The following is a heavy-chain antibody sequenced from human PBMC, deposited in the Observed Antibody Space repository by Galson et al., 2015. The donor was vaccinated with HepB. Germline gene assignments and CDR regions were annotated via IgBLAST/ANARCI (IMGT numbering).Heavy chain of an antibody. J-gene: IGHJ4*02. CDR2: IKSKTDGGTT. V-gene: IGHV3-15*01. Sequence: SLRLSCAASGFTFSNAWMSWVRQAPGKGLEWVGRIKSKTDGGTTDYAAPVKGRFTISRDDSKNTLYLQMNSLKTEDTAVYYCTTEAVGFGEYNYWGQGTLVTVSS. CDR1: GFTFSNAW. D-gene: IGHD3-10*01. CDR3: TTEAVGFGEYNY.